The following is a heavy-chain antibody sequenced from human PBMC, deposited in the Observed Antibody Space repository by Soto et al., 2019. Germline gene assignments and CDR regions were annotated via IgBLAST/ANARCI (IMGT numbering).Heavy chain of an antibody. V-gene: IGHV3-23*01. CDR1: GFTFSSYA. CDR3: AKPYYYDSSGYLYYYGMDV. J-gene: IGHJ6*02. Sequence: PGGSLRLSCAASGFTFSSYAMSWVRQAPGKGLEWVSAISGSGGSTYYADSVKGRFTISRDNSKNTLYLQMNSLRAEDTAVYYCAKPYYYDSSGYLYYYGMDVWGQGTTVTAP. CDR2: ISGSGGST. D-gene: IGHD3-22*01.